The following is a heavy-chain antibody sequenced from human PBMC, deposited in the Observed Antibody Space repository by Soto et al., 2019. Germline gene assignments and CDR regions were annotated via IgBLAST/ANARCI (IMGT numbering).Heavy chain of an antibody. CDR2: INAGNGNT. V-gene: IGHV1-3*01. CDR3: ARSGCSGGSCYYWYYGMDV. CDR1: GYTFTSYA. J-gene: IGHJ6*02. D-gene: IGHD2-15*01. Sequence: QVQLVQSGAEVKKPGASVKVSCKASGYTFTSYAMHWVRQAPGQRLEWMGWINAGNGNTKYSQKCQGRVTITRDTSASTAYMELSSLRSEDTAVYYCARSGCSGGSCYYWYYGMDVWGQGTTVTVSS.